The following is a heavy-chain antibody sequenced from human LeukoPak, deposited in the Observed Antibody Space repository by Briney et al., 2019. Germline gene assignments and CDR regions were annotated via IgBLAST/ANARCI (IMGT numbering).Heavy chain of an antibody. CDR2: IIPIFGTA. CDR1: GGTFSSYA. CDR3: ARAPCGGDCYSGAFDI. D-gene: IGHD2-21*02. Sequence: SVKVSCKASGGTFSSYAISWVRQAPGQGLEWMGGIIPIFGTANYVQKFQGRVTITTDESTSTAYMELSSLRSEDTAVYYCARAPCGGDCYSGAFDIWGQGTMVTVSS. J-gene: IGHJ3*02. V-gene: IGHV1-69*05.